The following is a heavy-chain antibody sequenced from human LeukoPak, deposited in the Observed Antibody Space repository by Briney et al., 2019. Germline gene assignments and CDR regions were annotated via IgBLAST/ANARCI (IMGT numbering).Heavy chain of an antibody. CDR2: ISSSSSYI. V-gene: IGHV3-21*01. Sequence: GGSLRLSCAASGFTFSSYSMNWVRLAPGKGLEWVSSISSSSSYIYYADSVKGRFTISRDNAKNSPYLQMNSLRAEDTAVYYCARDRSDYGDYIFDYWGQGTLVTVSS. D-gene: IGHD4-17*01. CDR3: ARDRSDYGDYIFDY. CDR1: GFTFSSYS. J-gene: IGHJ4*02.